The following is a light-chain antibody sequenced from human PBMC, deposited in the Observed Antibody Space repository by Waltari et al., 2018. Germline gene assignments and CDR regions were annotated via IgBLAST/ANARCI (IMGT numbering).Light chain of an antibody. CDR2: SNI. CDR3: AAWDDRLNGVV. V-gene: IGLV1-44*01. CDR1: SSNIGSKS. J-gene: IGLJ2*01. Sequence: QSVLTQPPSASGTPGQRVTISCSGSSSNIGSKSVNWYQQLPGTAPKVLIYSNIQRPAGRPVRFSASKSGTSASLAISGLQSEDEADYYCAAWDDRLNGVVFGGGTKLTVL.